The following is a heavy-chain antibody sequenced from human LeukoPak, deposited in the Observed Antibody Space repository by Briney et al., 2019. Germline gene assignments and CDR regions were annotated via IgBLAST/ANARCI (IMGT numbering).Heavy chain of an antibody. CDR3: ARYSNSPYYYYYMDV. CDR2: IKQDGSEK. Sequence: PGGSLRLSWAASGFTFSSYWISWVRQAPGKGLEWVANIKQDGSEKYYVDSVKDRFTISRDNARNSLYLQMNSLRAEDTAVYYCARYSNSPYYYYYMDVWGKGTTVTVSS. V-gene: IGHV3-7*01. J-gene: IGHJ6*03. D-gene: IGHD4-11*01. CDR1: GFTFSSYW.